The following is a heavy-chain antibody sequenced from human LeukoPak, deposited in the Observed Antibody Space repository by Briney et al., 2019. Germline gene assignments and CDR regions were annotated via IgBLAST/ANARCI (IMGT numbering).Heavy chain of an antibody. J-gene: IGHJ4*02. CDR1: GFTFSNAW. Sequence: PGGSLRLSCAASGFTFSNAWMSWVRQAPGKGLEWVGRIKSKTDGGTTDYAAPVKGRFTISRDDSKNTLYLQMNSLKTEDTAVYYRTTELYYYDSSGYPQYYFDYWGQGTLVTVSS. CDR2: IKSKTDGGTT. V-gene: IGHV3-15*01. D-gene: IGHD3-22*01. CDR3: TTELYYYDSSGYPQYYFDY.